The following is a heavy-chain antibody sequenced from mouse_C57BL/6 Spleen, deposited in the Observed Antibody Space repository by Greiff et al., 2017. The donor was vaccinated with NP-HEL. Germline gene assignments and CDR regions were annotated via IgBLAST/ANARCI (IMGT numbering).Heavy chain of an antibody. CDR2: IYPGSGNT. D-gene: IGHD2-5*01. CDR3: ASAYDSNYEGAMDY. J-gene: IGHJ4*01. Sequence: QVHVKQSGAELVRPGASVKLSCKASGYTFTDYYINWVKQRPGQGLEWIARIYPGSGNTYYNEKFKGKATLTAEKSSSTAYMQLSSLTSEDSAVYFCASAYDSNYEGAMDYWGQGTSVNVSS. V-gene: IGHV1-76*01. CDR1: GYTFTDYY.